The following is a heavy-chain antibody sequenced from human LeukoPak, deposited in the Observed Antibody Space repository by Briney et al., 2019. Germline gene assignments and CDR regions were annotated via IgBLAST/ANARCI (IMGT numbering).Heavy chain of an antibody. D-gene: IGHD2-15*01. Sequence: SGGSLRLSCAASGFTFSSFSMSWVRQAPGKGLEWVSYITSDGNTIFYADSVRGRFTFSRDNAKNSLYLQMNSLRAEDTAIYYCARDHYWALDYWGQGTLVTVSS. CDR3: ARDHYWALDY. CDR1: GFTFSSFS. V-gene: IGHV3-48*01. J-gene: IGHJ4*02. CDR2: ITSDGNTI.